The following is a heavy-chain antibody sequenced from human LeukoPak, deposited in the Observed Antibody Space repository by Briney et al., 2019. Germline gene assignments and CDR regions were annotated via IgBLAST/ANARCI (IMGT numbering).Heavy chain of an antibody. J-gene: IGHJ5*02. CDR2: INAGNGNT. CDR3: ARDGDCSSTSCNNWFDP. Sequence: GASVKVSCKASGYTFTSYAMHWVRQAPGQRLEWMGWINAGNGNTKYSQKFQGRVTITRDTSASTAYMELSSLRSEDTAVYYCARDGDCSSTSCNNWFDPWGQGTLVTVSS. CDR1: GYTFTSYA. D-gene: IGHD2-2*01. V-gene: IGHV1-3*01.